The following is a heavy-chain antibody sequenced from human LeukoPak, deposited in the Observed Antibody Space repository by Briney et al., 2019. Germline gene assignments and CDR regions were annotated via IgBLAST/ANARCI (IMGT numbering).Heavy chain of an antibody. CDR1: GFTVSSNY. CDR3: AKALGGIVVVVAAIAGMDV. J-gene: IGHJ6*02. CDR2: ISGSGGST. Sequence: GGSLRLSCAASGFTVSSNYMSWVRQAPGKGLEWVSAISGSGGSTYYADSVKGRFTISRDNSKNTLYLQMNSLRAEDTAVYYCAKALGGIVVVVAAIAGMDVWGQGTTVTVSS. D-gene: IGHD2-15*01. V-gene: IGHV3-23*01.